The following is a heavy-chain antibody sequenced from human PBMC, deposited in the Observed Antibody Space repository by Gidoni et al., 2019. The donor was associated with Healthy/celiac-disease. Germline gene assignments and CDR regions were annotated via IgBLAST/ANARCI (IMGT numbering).Heavy chain of an antibody. CDR1: GFTFCSYA. CDR3: ARSPSVVGATGLDY. V-gene: IGHV3-30*01. Sequence: QVQLVDSGGGVVQPGSSLRLSCAASGFTFCSYAMHWVRQAPGKGLEWVAVISYDGSKKYYADSVKGRFTISRDNSKNTLYLQMNNLRAEDTAVYYCARSPSVVGATGLDYWGQGTLVTVSS. D-gene: IGHD1-26*01. J-gene: IGHJ4*02. CDR2: ISYDGSKK.